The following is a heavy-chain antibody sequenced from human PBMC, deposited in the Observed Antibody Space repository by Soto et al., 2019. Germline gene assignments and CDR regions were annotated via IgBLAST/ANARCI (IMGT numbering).Heavy chain of an antibody. CDR2: IYYSGST. CDR1: GASIYNGGYY. D-gene: IGHD5-12*01. V-gene: IGHV4-39*01. CDR3: ARLRRDGYNWDY. Sequence: PSETLSLTCSVSGASIYNGGYYWGWIRQPPGKGLEWIGSIYYSGSTYYNPSLKSRVTISVDTSKNQFSLKLSSVTAADTAVYYCARLRRDGYNWDYWGQGTLVTVSS. J-gene: IGHJ4*02.